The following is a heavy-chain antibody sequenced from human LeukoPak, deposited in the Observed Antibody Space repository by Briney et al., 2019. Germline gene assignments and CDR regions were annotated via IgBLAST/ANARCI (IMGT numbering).Heavy chain of an antibody. D-gene: IGHD3-3*01. CDR1: GFTFSLYS. CDR3: ARARRPAGYYDFWRNAFDI. Sequence: PGGSLRLSCAASGFTFSLYSMHWVRQAPGKGLECVTVISYDGSKKYYADSVKGRFIISRDNSKNTLYLQMTSLRAEDTAMYYCARARRPAGYYDFWRNAFDIWGQGTMVTVSS. V-gene: IGHV3-30-3*01. J-gene: IGHJ3*02. CDR2: ISYDGSKK.